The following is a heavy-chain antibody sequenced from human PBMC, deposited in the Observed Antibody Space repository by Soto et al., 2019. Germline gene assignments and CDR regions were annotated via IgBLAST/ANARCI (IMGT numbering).Heavy chain of an antibody. CDR1: GATFSSYA. J-gene: IGHJ4*02. Sequence: QVQLVQSGAEVRQPASSVKVSCKTSGATFSSYAITWVRQAPGQGLEWMGGIVPTVDTSTYAQKFQGRVTITADKFTNTFYMELSSLGSDDTAVYYCVRVVAIPGYPDNWGQGTLVTVSS. V-gene: IGHV1-69*14. CDR2: IVPTVDTS. D-gene: IGHD5-12*01. CDR3: VRVVAIPGYPDN.